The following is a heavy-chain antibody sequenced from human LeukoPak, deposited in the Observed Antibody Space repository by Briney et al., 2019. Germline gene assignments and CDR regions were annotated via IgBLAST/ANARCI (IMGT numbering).Heavy chain of an antibody. Sequence: MPSETLSLTCTVSGGSISSGGYYWSWIRQHPGKGLAWIGYIYYSGSTYYNPSLKSRITISVHTSKNQFSLKLTSVTAADTAVYYCAREDNNGIAVAGAFDYWGQGTLVTVSS. J-gene: IGHJ4*02. D-gene: IGHD6-19*01. V-gene: IGHV4-31*03. CDR2: IYYSGST. CDR1: GGSISSGGYY. CDR3: AREDNNGIAVAGAFDY.